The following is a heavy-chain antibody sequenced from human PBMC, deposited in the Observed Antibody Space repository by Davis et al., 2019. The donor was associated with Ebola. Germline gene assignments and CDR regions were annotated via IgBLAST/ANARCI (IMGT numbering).Heavy chain of an antibody. Sequence: GGSLRLSCAASGFTFSSYGMHWVRQAPGKGLEWVAVIWYDGSNNYYADSVKGRFTISRDNSKNTLYLQMNSLRAEDTAVYYCARDHVPIVVVPAAIIYYYYGMDVWGQGTTVTVSS. CDR3: ARDHVPIVVVPAAIIYYYYGMDV. J-gene: IGHJ6*02. CDR1: GFTFSSYG. V-gene: IGHV3-33*01. CDR2: IWYDGSNN. D-gene: IGHD2-2*01.